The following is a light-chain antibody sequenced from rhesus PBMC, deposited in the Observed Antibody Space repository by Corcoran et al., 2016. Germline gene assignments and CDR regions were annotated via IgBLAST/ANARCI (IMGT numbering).Light chain of an antibody. CDR3: LQHSSYPFS. CDR2: AAS. J-gene: IGKJ2*01. V-gene: IGKV1-28*01. CDR1: QPITSY. Sequence: DIQMTQSPSSLSASVGDTVTITCRASQPITSYLNWFQQKPGKAPNLLIYAASRLESGVPSRFSGSGSGTEFALTISSLQPEDFAAYYCLQHSSYPFSFGQGTKVEIK.